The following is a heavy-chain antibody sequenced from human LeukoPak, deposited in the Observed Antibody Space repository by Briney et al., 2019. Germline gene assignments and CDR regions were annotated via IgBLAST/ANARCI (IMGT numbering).Heavy chain of an antibody. CDR2: IYYSGST. J-gene: IGHJ4*02. CDR3: ARGDYGDSNFDY. V-gene: IGHV4-59*01. Sequence: SETLSLTCTVSGGSISSYYWSWIRQPPGKGLEWIGYIYYSGSTNYNPSLKSRVTISVDTSKNQFSLKLSSVTAADTAVYYCARGDYGDSNFDYWGQGTLVTVSS. D-gene: IGHD4-17*01. CDR1: GGSISSYY.